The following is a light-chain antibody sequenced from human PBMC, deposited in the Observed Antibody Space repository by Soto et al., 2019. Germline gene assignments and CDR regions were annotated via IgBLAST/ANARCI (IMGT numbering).Light chain of an antibody. CDR3: QVWDNTDEHPRVV. Sequence: SYVLTQPRSVSVAPGQTATITCGGNNVGSKNMYWYRQRPGQAPVLVVYADSDRPSGIPERLSGSNSGSTATLTINGVEAGDEADYFCQVWDNTDEHPRVVFGGGTKLTVL. V-gene: IGLV3-21*02. CDR1: NVGSKN. CDR2: ADS. J-gene: IGLJ3*02.